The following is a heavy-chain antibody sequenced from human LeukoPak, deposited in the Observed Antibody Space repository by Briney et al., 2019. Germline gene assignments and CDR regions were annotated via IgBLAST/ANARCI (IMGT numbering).Heavy chain of an antibody. J-gene: IGHJ5*02. CDR3: ARDNSVGDSAWWFDP. D-gene: IGHD5-12*01. CDR2: INPSGDNT. Sequence: ASVKVSCKASRGTFGNSAIVWVRQAPGQGLEWMGIINPSGDNTWYAQKFQGRVTMTRDMATSTDYMEVSSLRSEDTAVYYCARDNSVGDSAWWFDPWGQGTLVTVSS. CDR1: RGTFGNSA. V-gene: IGHV1-46*01.